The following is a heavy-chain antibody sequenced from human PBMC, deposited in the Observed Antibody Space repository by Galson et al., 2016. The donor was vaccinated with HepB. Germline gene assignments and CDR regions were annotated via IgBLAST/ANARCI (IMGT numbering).Heavy chain of an antibody. CDR3: ARAVRSSTVAARVFDP. V-gene: IGHV1-8*01. CDR2: MNPNSGYT. CDR1: GYTFTSYD. D-gene: IGHD6-6*01. Sequence: SVKVSCKAFGYTFTSYDINWVRQAGGQGLEWMGWMNPNSGYTGYPQKFQDRVTMTRNTSTNTAYMELTGLTPEDTAVYYCARAVRSSTVAARVFDPWGQGTLVTVSS. J-gene: IGHJ5*02.